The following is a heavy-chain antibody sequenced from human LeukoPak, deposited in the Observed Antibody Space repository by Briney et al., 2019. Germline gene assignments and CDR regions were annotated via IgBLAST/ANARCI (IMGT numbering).Heavy chain of an antibody. D-gene: IGHD5-18*01. CDR2: ISAYNGNT. J-gene: IGHJ6*03. V-gene: IGHV1-18*01. Sequence: ASVKVSCKASGYTFTSYGISWVRQAPGQGLEWMGWISAYNGNTNYAQKLQGRVTMTTDTSTSTAYMELRSLRSDDTAVYYCARDFNSYGYYYYYMDVWGKGTTVTVSS. CDR1: GYTFTSYG. CDR3: ARDFNSYGYYYYYMDV.